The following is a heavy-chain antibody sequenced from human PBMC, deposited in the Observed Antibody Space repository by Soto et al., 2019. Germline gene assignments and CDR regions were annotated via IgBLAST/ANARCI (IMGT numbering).Heavy chain of an antibody. CDR1: GGTFSSYA. V-gene: IGHV1-69*01. Sequence: QVQLVQSGAEVKKPGSSVKVSCKASGGTFSSYAISWVRQAPGQGLEWMGGIIPIFGTANYAQKFQGRVTITADESTSTAYMELRSLRSEDTAVYYCAREHTYYYDSSGYSPDAFDIWGQGTMVTVSS. J-gene: IGHJ3*02. CDR3: AREHTYYYDSSGYSPDAFDI. D-gene: IGHD3-22*01. CDR2: IIPIFGTA.